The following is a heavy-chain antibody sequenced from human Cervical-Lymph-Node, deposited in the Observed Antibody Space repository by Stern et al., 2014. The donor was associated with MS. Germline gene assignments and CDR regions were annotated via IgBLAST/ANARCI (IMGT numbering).Heavy chain of an antibody. Sequence: VQLVESGAEVKKPGASVKVSCKASGYTFTDYAISWVRQAPGQGLEWMGWIGTNIGNTNYAQKFQGRVTLVTDTSTSTVYMELRSLRSDDTAMYYCRAGSDAFDVWGQGTMVTVSS. D-gene: IGHD6-13*01. CDR1: GYTFTDYA. CDR3: RAGSDAFDV. V-gene: IGHV1-18*01. J-gene: IGHJ3*01. CDR2: IGTNIGNT.